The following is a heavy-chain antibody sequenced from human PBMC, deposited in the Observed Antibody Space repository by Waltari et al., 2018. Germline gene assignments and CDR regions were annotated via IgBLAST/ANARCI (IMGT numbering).Heavy chain of an antibody. D-gene: IGHD3-16*01. CDR3: ARAVRDVLAVWGDYYGMDV. Sequence: QVQLVQSGAEVKKPGSSVKVSCKASGGTFSSYAISWVRQAPGQGLEWMGRIIPIFGTANYAQKFQGRVTITADKSTSTAYMELSSLRAEDTAVYYCARAVRDVLAVWGDYYGMDVWGQGTTVTVSS. V-gene: IGHV1-69*08. CDR1: GGTFSSYA. J-gene: IGHJ6*02. CDR2: IIPIFGTA.